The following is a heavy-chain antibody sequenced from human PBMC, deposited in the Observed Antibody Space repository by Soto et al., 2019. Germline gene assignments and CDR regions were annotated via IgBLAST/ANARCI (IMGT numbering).Heavy chain of an antibody. CDR3: ARALQKDYYDSSGSDY. V-gene: IGHV1-46*01. CDR2: INPSGGST. CDR1: GYTFTSYY. Sequence: ASVKVSCKASGYTFTSYYMHWVRQAPGQGLEWMGIINPSGGSTSYAQKFQGRVTMTRDTSTSTVYMELSSLRSEDTAVYCCARALQKDYYDSSGSDYWGQGTLVTVSS. J-gene: IGHJ4*02. D-gene: IGHD3-22*01.